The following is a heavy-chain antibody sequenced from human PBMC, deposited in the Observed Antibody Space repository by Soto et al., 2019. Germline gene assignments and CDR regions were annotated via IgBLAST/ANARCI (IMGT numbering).Heavy chain of an antibody. Sequence: PGGSLRLSCAASGFTFSSYAMSWVRQAPGKGLEWVSAISGSGGSTYYADSVKGRFTISRDNSKDTLYLQMNSLRAEDTAVYYCAKGVSNYASHWLSYFDFWGLGTLVTVSS. CDR1: GFTFSSYA. V-gene: IGHV3-23*01. J-gene: IGHJ4*02. CDR2: ISGSGGST. D-gene: IGHD3-10*01. CDR3: AKGVSNYASHWLSYFDF.